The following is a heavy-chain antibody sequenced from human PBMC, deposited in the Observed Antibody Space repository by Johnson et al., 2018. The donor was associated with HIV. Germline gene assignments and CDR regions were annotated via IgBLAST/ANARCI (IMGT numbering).Heavy chain of an antibody. CDR2: ISDSGDNT. V-gene: IGHV3-23*04. J-gene: IGHJ3*02. Sequence: VQSVESGGGLVQPGGSLRLSCAASGFTFTTSAMSWVRQAPGKGLEWVSAISDSGDNTYYADSVRGRFTISRDNSKNMLYLQMNSLKTEDTAVYYCSTPRPNWGWNAFHIWGQGTIVTVSS. CDR1: GFTFTTSA. CDR3: STPRPNWGWNAFHI. D-gene: IGHD7-27*01.